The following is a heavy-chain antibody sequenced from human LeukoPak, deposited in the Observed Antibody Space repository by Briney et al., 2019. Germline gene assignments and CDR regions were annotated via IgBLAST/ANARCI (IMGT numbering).Heavy chain of an antibody. CDR3: ARLIAAAGYYFDY. CDR2: INDSGST. CDR1: GGSFSGYY. V-gene: IGHV4-34*01. D-gene: IGHD6-13*01. J-gene: IGHJ4*02. Sequence: SETLSLTCAVYGGSFSGYYWRWIRQSPGKGLEWIGEINDSGSTNYDPSLKSRVTISVDTSKNQISLKLTSVTAADTAVYYCARLIAAAGYYFDYWGQGTLVTVSS.